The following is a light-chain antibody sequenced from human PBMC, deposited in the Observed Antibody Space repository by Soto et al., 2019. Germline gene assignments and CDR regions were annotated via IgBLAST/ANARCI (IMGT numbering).Light chain of an antibody. CDR3: QQRSNWPPGFT. Sequence: EIVLTQSPGTLSLSPGERATLSCRASQSVSSSYLAWYQQKPGQAPRLLIYGASSRATGIPDRFSGSGSGTDFTLTISRLEPEDFAVYYCQQRSNWPPGFTFGGGTKVEIK. CDR2: GAS. CDR1: QSVSSSY. V-gene: IGKV3D-20*02. J-gene: IGKJ4*01.